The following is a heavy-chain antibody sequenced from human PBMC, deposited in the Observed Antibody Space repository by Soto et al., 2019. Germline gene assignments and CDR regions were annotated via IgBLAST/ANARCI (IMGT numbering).Heavy chain of an antibody. V-gene: IGHV3-33*01. CDR2: IWYDGSNK. J-gene: IGHJ4*02. CDR1: GFTFRSYG. D-gene: IGHD4-4*01. Sequence: QVQLVESGGGVVQPGRSLRLSCAASGFTFRSYGMHWVRQAPGKGLEWVAVIWYDGSNKYYVDSAKGRFTISRDNSKNTLYLQMNSLRAEDTAVYYCARAAFNDYSNLPLGYWGQGTLVTVSS. CDR3: ARAAFNDYSNLPLGY.